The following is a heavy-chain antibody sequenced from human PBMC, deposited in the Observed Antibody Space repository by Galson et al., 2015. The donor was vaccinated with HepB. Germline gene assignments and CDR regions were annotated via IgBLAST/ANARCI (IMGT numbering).Heavy chain of an antibody. CDR3: ARLYDSSGYYRGAFDY. J-gene: IGHJ4*02. D-gene: IGHD3-22*01. Sequence: SVKVSCKASGYTFTSYGISWVRQAPGQGLEWMGWISAYNGNTNYAQKLQGSVTMTTDTSTSTAYMELRSLRSDDTAVYYCARLYDSSGYYRGAFDYWGQGTLVTVSS. V-gene: IGHV1-18*01. CDR2: ISAYNGNT. CDR1: GYTFTSYG.